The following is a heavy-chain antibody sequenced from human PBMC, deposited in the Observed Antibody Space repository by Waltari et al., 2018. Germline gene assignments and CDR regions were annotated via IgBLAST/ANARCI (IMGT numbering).Heavy chain of an antibody. CDR3: ARDQGSGWSFYFGMDV. V-gene: IGHV3-23*01. CDR2: ITGSGDSA. J-gene: IGHJ6*02. CDR1: GLSFRSYA. Sequence: EVRLLESGGTLVQAGGSLRLSCDASGLSFRSYARKWVRRAPGRGLEWVSRITGSGDSAYFADSVKGRFTISRDNSRNTLYLEMNSLTADDTAVYHCARDQGSGWSFYFGMDVWGLGTTVTVSS. D-gene: IGHD6-19*01.